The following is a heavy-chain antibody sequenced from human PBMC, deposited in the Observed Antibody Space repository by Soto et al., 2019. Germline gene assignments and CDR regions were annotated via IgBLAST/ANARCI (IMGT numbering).Heavy chain of an antibody. D-gene: IGHD1-26*01. J-gene: IGHJ3*02. CDR3: ARVSVGGDAFVI. CDR2: IYYSGST. Sequence: QLQLQESGPGLVKPSETLSLTCTVSGGSISSSSYYWGWIRQPPGKGLEWIGSIYYSGSTYYNPSLKSGVTISVDTSKIQFSLKLSSVTAADTAVYYCARVSVGGDAFVIWGQGTMVTVSS. V-gene: IGHV4-39*01. CDR1: GGSISSSSYY.